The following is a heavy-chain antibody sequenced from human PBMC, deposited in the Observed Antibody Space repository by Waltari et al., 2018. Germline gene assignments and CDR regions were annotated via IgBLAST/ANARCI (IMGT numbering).Heavy chain of an antibody. V-gene: IGHV1-69*12. J-gene: IGHJ5*02. CDR2: IIPIFGTA. Sequence: QVQLVQSGAEVKKPGSSVKVSCKASGGTFSSYAISWVRQAPGQGLGGMGGIIPIFGTANNEQKCQGRGTITADESTSTAYMELSSLRSEDTAVYYCARGLSGRYPSNWFDPWGQGTLVTVSS. CDR1: GGTFSSYA. D-gene: IGHD3-10*01. CDR3: ARGLSGRYPSNWFDP.